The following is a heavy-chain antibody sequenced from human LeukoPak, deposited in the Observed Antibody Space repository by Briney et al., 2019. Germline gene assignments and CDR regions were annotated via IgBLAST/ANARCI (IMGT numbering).Heavy chain of an antibody. D-gene: IGHD3-9*01. CDR3: ARGSLLRYFPDAFDI. CDR1: GGSISSSSYY. V-gene: IGHV4-39*07. Sequence: SETLSLTCTVSGGSISSSSYYWGWIRQPPGKGLEWIGSIYYSGSTYYNPSLKSRVTISVDTSKNQFSLKLSSVTAADTAVYYCARGSLLRYFPDAFDIWGQGTMVTVSS. J-gene: IGHJ3*02. CDR2: IYYSGST.